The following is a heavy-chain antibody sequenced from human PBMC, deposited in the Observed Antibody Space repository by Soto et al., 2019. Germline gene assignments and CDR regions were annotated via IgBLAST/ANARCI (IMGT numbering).Heavy chain of an antibody. CDR2: INHSGST. Sequence: PSETLSLTCAFYGGSFSGYYWSWIRQPPGKGLEWIGEINHSGSTNYNPSLKSRVTISVDTSKNQFSLKLSSVTAADTAVYYCARRIGGYYTGGYFDYWGQGTLVTVSS. CDR3: ARRIGGYYTGGYFDY. CDR1: GGSFSGYY. J-gene: IGHJ4*02. V-gene: IGHV4-34*01. D-gene: IGHD3-3*01.